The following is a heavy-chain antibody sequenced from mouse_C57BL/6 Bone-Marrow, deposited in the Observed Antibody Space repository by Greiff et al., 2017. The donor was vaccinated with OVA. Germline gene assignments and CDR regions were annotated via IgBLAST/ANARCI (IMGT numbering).Heavy chain of an antibody. CDR3: ATITTVVATDFDY. CDR1: GYTFTSYD. CDR2: IYPRDGST. J-gene: IGHJ2*01. Sequence: VKLQESGPELVKPGASVKLSCKASGYTFTSYDINWVKQRPGQGLEWIGWIYPRDGSTKYNEKFKGKATLTVDTSSSTAYMQLSSLTSEDSAVYYCATITTVVATDFDYWGQGTTLTVSS. V-gene: IGHV1-85*01. D-gene: IGHD1-1*01.